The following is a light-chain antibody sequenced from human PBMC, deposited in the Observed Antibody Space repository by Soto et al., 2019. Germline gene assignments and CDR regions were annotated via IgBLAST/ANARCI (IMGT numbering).Light chain of an antibody. V-gene: IGKV3-15*01. CDR1: QSVSSN. CDR3: RQYNNWPLFT. CDR2: GAS. Sequence: EIVMTQSPATLSVSPGERATLSCRASQSVSSNLAWYQQKPGQAPRLLIYGASTRATGIPARFSGSGSGTAFTLIISSLHYYDVAADYCRQYNNWPLFTFGQGTKLEIK. J-gene: IGKJ2*01.